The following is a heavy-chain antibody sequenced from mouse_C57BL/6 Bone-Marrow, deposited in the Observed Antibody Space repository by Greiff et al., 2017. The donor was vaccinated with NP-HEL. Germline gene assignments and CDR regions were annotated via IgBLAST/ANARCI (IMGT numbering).Heavy chain of an antibody. CDR1: GYTFTSYT. V-gene: IGHV1-4*01. J-gene: IGHJ1*03. CDR2: INPSSGYT. Sequence: VKLQESGAELARPGASVKMSCKASGYTFTSYTMHWVKQRPGQGLEWIGYINPSSGYTKYNQKFKDKATLTADKSSSTAYMQLSSLTSEDSAVYYCADYGSSYWYFDVWGTGTTVTVSS. CDR3: ADYGSSYWYFDV. D-gene: IGHD1-1*01.